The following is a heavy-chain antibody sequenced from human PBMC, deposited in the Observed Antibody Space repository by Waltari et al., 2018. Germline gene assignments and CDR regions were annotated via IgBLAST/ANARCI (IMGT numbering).Heavy chain of an antibody. Sequence: QLQLQESGPGLVKPSETLSLSCNVSGGSISSSNWWSWVRQPPGKGLEWIGEIYHSGSTNYNPSLKSRVTISVDKAKNQFSLKLSSVTAADTAVYYCARDGPRNSSSSFDYWGQGTLVTVSS. CDR1: GGSISSSNW. CDR3: ARDGPRNSSSSFDY. D-gene: IGHD6-13*01. CDR2: IYHSGST. J-gene: IGHJ4*02. V-gene: IGHV4-4*02.